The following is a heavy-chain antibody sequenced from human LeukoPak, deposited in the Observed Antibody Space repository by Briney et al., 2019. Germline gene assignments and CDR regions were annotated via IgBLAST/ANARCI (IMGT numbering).Heavy chain of an antibody. Sequence: ASVKVSCKAAGYSFTSLHINWVRQAPGQGPEWMGWMNPNTGNTGFAQKFQGRVTITQNSSISTVYMELNSLTSEDTAVYYCARRVLVAGIYDLVYGFDIWGQGTMVTVSS. CDR3: ARRVLVAGIYDLVYGFDI. J-gene: IGHJ3*02. V-gene: IGHV1-8*03. CDR1: GYSFTSLH. CDR2: MNPNTGNT. D-gene: IGHD3/OR15-3a*01.